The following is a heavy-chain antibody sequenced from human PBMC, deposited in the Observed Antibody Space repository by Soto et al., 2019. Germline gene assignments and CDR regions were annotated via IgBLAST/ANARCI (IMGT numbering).Heavy chain of an antibody. CDR2: VYSGGNA. Sequence: DVQVVESGGGLVRPGGSLRLSCAVSGFSVSGSYMCWVRQAPGKGLEWVSGVYSGGNAYYADSVKGRFTISRDNSRNTVFLQMNSLRVEDTAVYYCARSKVDWGQGTLVTVSS. CDR1: GFSVSGSY. CDR3: ARSKVD. D-gene: IGHD4-4*01. V-gene: IGHV3-66*01. J-gene: IGHJ4*02.